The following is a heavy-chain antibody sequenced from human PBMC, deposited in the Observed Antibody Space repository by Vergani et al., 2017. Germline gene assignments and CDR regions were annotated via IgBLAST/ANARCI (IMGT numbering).Heavy chain of an antibody. CDR3: ARDRGYYDSRSSNPYYFDY. CDR1: GYTFTGYY. Sequence: QVQLVQSGAEVKKPGASVKVSCKASGYTFTGYYMHWVRQAPGQGLEWMGWINPNSGGTNYAQKFQGRVTITADESTSTAYMELSSLRSEDTAVYYCARDRGYYDSRSSNPYYFDYWGQGTLVTVSS. V-gene: IGHV1-2*02. J-gene: IGHJ4*02. D-gene: IGHD3-22*01. CDR2: INPNSGGT.